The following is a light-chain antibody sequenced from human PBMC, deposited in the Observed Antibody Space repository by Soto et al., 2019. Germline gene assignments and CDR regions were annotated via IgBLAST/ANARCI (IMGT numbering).Light chain of an antibody. CDR2: DVA. J-gene: IGLJ1*01. V-gene: IGLV2-14*03. CDR1: SSDVGGSNF. Sequence: QSVLTQPASVSDSPGQSITISCTGTSSDVGGSNFVSWYRQHPGKPPKLIIYDVANRPSGVSNRFSGSKSGSTASLIISRLQTEDEADYYCVSYTSSSTLVFGTGTKVTVL. CDR3: VSYTSSSTLV.